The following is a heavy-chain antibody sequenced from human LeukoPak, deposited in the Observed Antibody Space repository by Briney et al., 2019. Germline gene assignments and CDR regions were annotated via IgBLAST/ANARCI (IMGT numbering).Heavy chain of an antibody. J-gene: IGHJ6*02. CDR2: ISWNSGSI. CDR1: GFTFDDYA. Sequence: GGSLRLSCAASGFTFDDYAMHWVRQAPGKGLEWVSGISWNSGSIGYADSVKGRFTISRDNAKNSLYLQMNSLSAEDTALYYCAKDIISNDDYYYYGMDVWGQGTTVTVSS. V-gene: IGHV3-9*01. D-gene: IGHD4-11*01. CDR3: AKDIISNDDYYYYGMDV.